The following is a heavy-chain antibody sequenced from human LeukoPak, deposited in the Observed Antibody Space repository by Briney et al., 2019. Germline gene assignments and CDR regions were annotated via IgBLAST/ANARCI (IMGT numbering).Heavy chain of an antibody. D-gene: IGHD2-2*01. J-gene: IGHJ4*02. Sequence: GGSLRLSCAASGFTFSSYAMSWVRQAPGEGLEWVSATSVSCGSTYYADSVKGRFTISRDNSKNTLYLQMNSLRAEDTAVYYCAKVSRRELVPAGGTKFDYWGQGTLVTVSS. CDR3: AKVSRRELVPAGGTKFDY. V-gene: IGHV3-23*01. CDR1: GFTFSSYA. CDR2: TSVSCGST.